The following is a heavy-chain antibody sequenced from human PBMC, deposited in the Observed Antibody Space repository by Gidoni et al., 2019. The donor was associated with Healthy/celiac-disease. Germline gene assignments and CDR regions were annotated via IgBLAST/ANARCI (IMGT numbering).Heavy chain of an antibody. Sequence: QVQLVASGAGVVQPGRSLRLSCAASGFTFRSYGMHWVRQAPGKGREWVAVISYDGSNKYYADSVKGRFTISRDNSKNTLYLQMNSLRAEDTAVYYCAKDWGRAAAGYNWFDPWGQGTLVTVSS. J-gene: IGHJ5*02. D-gene: IGHD6-13*01. CDR3: AKDWGRAAAGYNWFDP. V-gene: IGHV3-30*18. CDR1: GFTFRSYG. CDR2: ISYDGSNK.